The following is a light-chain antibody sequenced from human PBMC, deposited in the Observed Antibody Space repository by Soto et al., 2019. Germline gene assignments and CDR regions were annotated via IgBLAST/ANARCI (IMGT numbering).Light chain of an antibody. V-gene: IGKV1-5*03. CDR2: KAP. CDR3: QHYNSYSEA. CDR1: QTISSW. Sequence: DIQMTQSPSTLSGSVGDRVTITCRASQTISSWLAWYQRKPGKAPKLLIYKAPTLKSGVPSRFSGSGSGTEFTLTISSLQPDDFATYYCQHYNSYSEAFGQGTKV. J-gene: IGKJ1*01.